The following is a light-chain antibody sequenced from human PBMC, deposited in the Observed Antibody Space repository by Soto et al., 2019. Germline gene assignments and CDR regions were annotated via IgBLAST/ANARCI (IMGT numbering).Light chain of an antibody. J-gene: IGKJ1*01. CDR1: ENINNR. CDR3: QQYYNWRP. Sequence: VRTQSTAQLSVAPGERATRSCRASENINNRLAWYQQTPGQAPRLLIYGASTRATGIPDRFRGSGSGTEFTLTISSLQSDDFAIYFCQQYYNWRPVGQGGK. V-gene: IGKV3-15*01. CDR2: GAS.